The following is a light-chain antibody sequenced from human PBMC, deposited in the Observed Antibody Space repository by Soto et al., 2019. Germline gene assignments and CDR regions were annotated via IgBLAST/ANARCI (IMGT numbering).Light chain of an antibody. Sequence: EIVLTQSPATLSLSPGERATLSCRASQSVSRYLAWYQQKPGQAPRLLIYEASNRATGIPARFSDSGSGTDFTITISSLEPDAFAVYYCQLRSNWRPSGFTFDPGTNVDIK. CDR1: QSVSRY. V-gene: IGKV3-11*01. CDR3: QLRSNWRPSGFT. CDR2: EAS. J-gene: IGKJ3*01.